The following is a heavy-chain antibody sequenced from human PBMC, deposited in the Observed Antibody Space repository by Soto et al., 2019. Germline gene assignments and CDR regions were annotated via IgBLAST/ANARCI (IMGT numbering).Heavy chain of an antibody. CDR3: ARAGEQHLVRQHFDY. V-gene: IGHV5-51*01. J-gene: IGHJ4*02. Sequence: EVQLVQSGAEVKKPGESLKISCKGSGYSFISYWIGWVRQMPGKGLEWMGIIYPGDSDSRYSPSFQGQVSISVDKSISTAYLQWSSLKASDTAMYYCARAGEQHLVRQHFDYWGQGTLVTVSS. CDR1: GYSFISYW. D-gene: IGHD6-13*01. CDR2: IYPGDSDS.